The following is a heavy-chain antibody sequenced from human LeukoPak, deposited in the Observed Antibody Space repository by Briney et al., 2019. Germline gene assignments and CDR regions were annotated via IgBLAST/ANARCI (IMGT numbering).Heavy chain of an antibody. Sequence: GGSLRLSCAASGFTFSNYWMSWVRQAPGKGLEWVANIKQDGSEKSYVDSVKGRFTISRDNAKNSLYLQMNSLRAEDTAVYYCASQSYGRVDYWGQGTLVTVSS. J-gene: IGHJ4*02. CDR1: GFTFSNYW. CDR3: ASQSYGRVDY. D-gene: IGHD5-18*01. V-gene: IGHV3-7*02. CDR2: IKQDGSEK.